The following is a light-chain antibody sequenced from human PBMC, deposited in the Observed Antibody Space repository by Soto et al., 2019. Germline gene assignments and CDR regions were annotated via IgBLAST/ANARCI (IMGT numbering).Light chain of an antibody. CDR1: SSDIGSYNR. J-gene: IGLJ1*01. CDR2: YVT. CDR3: QSYDSSLSGSGV. Sequence: QSVLTQPASVSGSPGQSITVSCTGSSSDIGSYNRVSWYQQPPGTAPKLIIYYVTNRPLGVPDRFFGSKSGNTASLIISGLQAEDEADYYCQSYDSSLSGSGVFGTGTKVTVL. V-gene: IGLV2-18*02.